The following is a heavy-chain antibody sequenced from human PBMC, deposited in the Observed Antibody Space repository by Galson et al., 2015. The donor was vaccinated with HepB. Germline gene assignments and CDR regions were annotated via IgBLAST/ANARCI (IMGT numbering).Heavy chain of an antibody. CDR2: ISYNGIT. D-gene: IGHD4-17*01. Sequence: TLSLTCAVSGDSISTGGYYWNWIRQPPGKDLEWIGFISYNGITRYNPSLQSPVAISLDTSNNQFSLNLASVTAADTAVYYCASLTGYGTSPKLHALGIWGRGTMVTVSS. V-gene: IGHV4-30-4*08. J-gene: IGHJ3*02. CDR1: GDSISTGGYY. CDR3: ASLTGYGTSPKLHALGI.